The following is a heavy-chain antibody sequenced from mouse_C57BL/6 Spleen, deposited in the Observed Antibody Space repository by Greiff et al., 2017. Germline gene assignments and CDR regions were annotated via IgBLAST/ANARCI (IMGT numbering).Heavy chain of an antibody. V-gene: IGHV5-4*01. CDR3: ARALYYDYDAWFAY. Sequence: EVQVVESGGGLVKPGGSLKLSCAASGFTFSSYAMSWVRQTPEKRLEWVATISDGGSYTYYPDNVKGRFTISRDNAKNNLYLQMSHLKSEDTAMYYCARALYYDYDAWFAYWGQGTLVTVSA. D-gene: IGHD2-4*01. J-gene: IGHJ3*01. CDR2: ISDGGSYT. CDR1: GFTFSSYA.